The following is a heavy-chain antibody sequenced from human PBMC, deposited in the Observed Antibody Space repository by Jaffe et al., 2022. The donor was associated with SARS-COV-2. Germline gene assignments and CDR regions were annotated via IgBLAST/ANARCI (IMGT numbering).Heavy chain of an antibody. V-gene: IGHV3-30*18. CDR3: AKGSGWNYLAGDAFDI. D-gene: IGHD1-7*01. J-gene: IGHJ3*02. Sequence: QVQLVESGGGVVQPGRSLRLSCAASGFTFSSYGMHWVRQAPGKGLEWVAVISYDGSNKYYADSVKGRFTISRDNSKNTLYLQMNSLRAEDTAVYYCAKGSGWNYLAGDAFDIWGQGTMVTVSS. CDR1: GFTFSSYG. CDR2: ISYDGSNK.